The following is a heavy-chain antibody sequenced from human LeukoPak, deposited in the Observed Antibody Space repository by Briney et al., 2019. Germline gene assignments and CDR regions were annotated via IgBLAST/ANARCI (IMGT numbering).Heavy chain of an antibody. V-gene: IGHV1-69*13. CDR1: GGTFSNYA. J-gene: IGHJ5*02. Sequence: ASVKVSCKASGGTFSNYAISWVRQAPGQGLEWMGGIIPVFGTPNHAQKFQGRVTITADESTSTAYMELSSLRSEDTAVYYCARERGDGSGSYYMTANWFDPWGQGTLVTVSS. CDR3: ARERGDGSGSYYMTANWFDP. D-gene: IGHD3-10*01. CDR2: IIPVFGTP.